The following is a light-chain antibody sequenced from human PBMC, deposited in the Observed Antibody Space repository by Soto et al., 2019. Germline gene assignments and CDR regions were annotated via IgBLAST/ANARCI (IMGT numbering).Light chain of an antibody. CDR1: SSDIGGYDY. Sequence: QSVLTQPASVSGSPGQSITISCTGTSSDIGGYDYVSWYQQHPGKAPKLMIYEVNNRPSGVSNRFSASKSGNTASLTISGLQAADEADYYCSSYTNRNTYVVFGGGTKLTVL. J-gene: IGLJ2*01. CDR3: SSYTNRNTYVV. CDR2: EVN. V-gene: IGLV2-14*01.